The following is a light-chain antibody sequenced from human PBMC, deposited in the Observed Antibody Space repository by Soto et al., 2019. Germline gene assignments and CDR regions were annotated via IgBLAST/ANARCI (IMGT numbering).Light chain of an antibody. V-gene: IGKV1-5*03. Sequence: DIQMTQSPSTLSASVGDRVTITCRAIQSITTWLAWYQQKPGTAHKVLVHTASSLENGVPSRFSGTGSATEFTLAISSLQPDDFATYSCQHYKHYTQSTCGQGTKLEIQ. J-gene: IGKJ2*01. CDR2: TAS. CDR1: QSITTW. CDR3: QHYKHYTQST.